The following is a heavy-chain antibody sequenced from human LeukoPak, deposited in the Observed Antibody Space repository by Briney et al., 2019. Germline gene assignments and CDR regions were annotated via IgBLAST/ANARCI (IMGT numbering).Heavy chain of an antibody. Sequence: GESLKISCKGSGYSFTSYWIGRVRQMPGKGLEWMGIIYPGDSDTRYSPSFQGQVTISADKSISTAYLQWSSLKASDTAMYYCATKGRITMVRGVQRNDAFDIWGQGTMVTVSS. CDR1: GYSFTSYW. CDR2: IYPGDSDT. D-gene: IGHD3-10*01. CDR3: ATKGRITMVRGVQRNDAFDI. J-gene: IGHJ3*02. V-gene: IGHV5-51*01.